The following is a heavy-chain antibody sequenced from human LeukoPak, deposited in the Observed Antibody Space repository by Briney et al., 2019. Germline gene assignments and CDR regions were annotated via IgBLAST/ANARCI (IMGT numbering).Heavy chain of an antibody. Sequence: SETLSLTCAVSGYSISSGYYWGWIRQPPGKGLEWIGSIYHSGSTYYNPSLKSRVTISVDTSKNQFSLKLSSVTAADTAVYYCASAGYDILTRVIDYWGQGTLVTVSS. CDR1: GYSISSGYY. J-gene: IGHJ4*02. D-gene: IGHD3-9*01. CDR2: IYHSGST. V-gene: IGHV4-38-2*01. CDR3: ASAGYDILTRVIDY.